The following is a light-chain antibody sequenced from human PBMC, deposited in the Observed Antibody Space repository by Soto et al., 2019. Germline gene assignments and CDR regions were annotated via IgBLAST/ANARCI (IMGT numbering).Light chain of an antibody. CDR3: QQSYSTPPIT. V-gene: IGKV1-39*01. CDR1: QSISSY. J-gene: IGKJ5*01. Sequence: DIQMTQSPSSLSASLGGRVTITCXSSQSISSYLNWYQQKPGKAPKLLVYAASSLQSGVPSRFSGSGSGTDFTLTISSLQPEDFATYYCQQSYSTPPITFGQGTRLEIK. CDR2: AAS.